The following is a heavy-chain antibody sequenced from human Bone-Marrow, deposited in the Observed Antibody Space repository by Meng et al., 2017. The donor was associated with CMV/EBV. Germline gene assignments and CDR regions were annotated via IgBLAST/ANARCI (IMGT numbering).Heavy chain of an antibody. CDR1: GFTFSSYS. CDR3: ARYSSSSGEGYYYYGMDV. CDR2: ISSSSSYI. J-gene: IGHJ6*01. V-gene: IGHV3-21*01. Sequence: GALRLSCAASGFTFSSYSMNWVRQAPGKGLEWVSSISSSSSYIYYADSVKGRFTISRDNAKNSLYLQMNSLRAEDTAVYYCARYSSSSGEGYYYYGMDVWGQGTTVNGYS. D-gene: IGHD6-6*01.